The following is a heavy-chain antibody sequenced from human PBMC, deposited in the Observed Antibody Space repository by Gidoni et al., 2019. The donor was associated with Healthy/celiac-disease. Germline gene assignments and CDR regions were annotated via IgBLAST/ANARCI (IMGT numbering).Heavy chain of an antibody. V-gene: IGHV3-73*02. CDR2: IRSKANSYAT. J-gene: IGHJ6*02. CDR3: TIRVVPAAGDGMDV. Sequence: EVQLVESGGGLVQPGGSLKLSCAASGFPFRGSAMHWVRQASGKGLEWVVRIRSKANSYATAYAASVKGRFTISRDDSKNTAYLQMNSLKTEDTAVYYCTIRVVPAAGDGMDVWGQGTTVTVSS. CDR1: GFPFRGSA. D-gene: IGHD2-2*01.